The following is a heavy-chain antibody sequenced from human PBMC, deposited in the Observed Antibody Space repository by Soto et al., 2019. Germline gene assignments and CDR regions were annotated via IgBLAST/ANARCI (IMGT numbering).Heavy chain of an antibody. D-gene: IGHD1-1*01. CDR2: IIPIFGTA. CDR3: ARDGEEQLAPPPTGYYYGVDV. CDR1: GYTFSSYA. J-gene: IGHJ6*02. V-gene: IGHV1-69*13. Sequence: ASVKVSFKASGYTFSSYAISWGRQAPGQGLEWMGGIIPIFGTANYAQKFQGRVTITADESTSTAYMELSSLRSEDTAVYYCARDGEEQLAPPPTGYYYGVDVWGQGTTVTVSS.